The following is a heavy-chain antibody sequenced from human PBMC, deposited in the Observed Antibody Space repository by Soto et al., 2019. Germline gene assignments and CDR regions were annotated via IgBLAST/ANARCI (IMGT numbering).Heavy chain of an antibody. CDR1: GFTFSSYY. J-gene: IGHJ4*02. CDR3: AKWGGAGRDY. V-gene: IGHV3-7*01. Sequence: EVQLVESGGGLVQPGGSLRLSCAASGFTFSSYYMSWVRQAQGKGLEWVANVNGDGSEKYYVDSVKGRFTVSRDNAKNSLYRQMTSLRAEDTAVYYCAKWGGAGRDYWGQGTLVPVAS. CDR2: VNGDGSEK. D-gene: IGHD1-26*01.